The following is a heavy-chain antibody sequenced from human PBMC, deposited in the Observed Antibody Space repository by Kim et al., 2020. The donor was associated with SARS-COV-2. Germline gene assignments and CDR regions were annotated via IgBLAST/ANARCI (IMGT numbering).Heavy chain of an antibody. D-gene: IGHD5-18*01. J-gene: IGHJ4*02. CDR3: ARHNTAMADFDY. V-gene: IGHV4-39*01. Sequence: SETLSLTCTVSGGSISSSSYYWGWIRQPPGKGLEWIGSIYYSGSTYYNPSLKSRVTISVATSKNQFSLKLSSVTAADTAVYYCARHNTAMADFDYWGQGTLVTVSS. CDR2: IYYSGST. CDR1: GGSISSSSYY.